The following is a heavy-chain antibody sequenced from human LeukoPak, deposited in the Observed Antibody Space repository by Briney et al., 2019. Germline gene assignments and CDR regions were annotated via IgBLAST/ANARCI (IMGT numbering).Heavy chain of an antibody. Sequence: GGSLRLSCAASGFTFSSYWMSWVRQAPGKGLEWVANIKQDGSEKYYVDSVKGRFTISRDNAKNSLYLQMNSLRAEDTAVYYCARDFIFLEQTRYSGSYWFDPWGQGTLVTVSS. V-gene: IGHV3-7*01. CDR1: GFTFSSYW. J-gene: IGHJ5*02. CDR2: IKQDGSEK. D-gene: IGHD1-26*01. CDR3: ARDFIFLEQTRYSGSYWFDP.